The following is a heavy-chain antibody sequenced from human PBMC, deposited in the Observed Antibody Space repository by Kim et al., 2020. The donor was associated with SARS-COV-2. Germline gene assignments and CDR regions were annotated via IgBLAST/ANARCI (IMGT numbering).Heavy chain of an antibody. CDR2: IYYSGST. D-gene: IGHD2-2*01. J-gene: IGHJ4*02. CDR3: ARHSRIVVVPAAILA. Sequence: SETLSLTCTVSGGSISSSSYYWGWIRQPPGKGLEWIGSIYYSGSTYYNPSLKSRVTISVDTSKNQFSLKLSSVTAADTAVYYCARHSRIVVVPAAILAWGPGTLGSASS. V-gene: IGHV4-39*01. CDR1: GGSISSSSYY.